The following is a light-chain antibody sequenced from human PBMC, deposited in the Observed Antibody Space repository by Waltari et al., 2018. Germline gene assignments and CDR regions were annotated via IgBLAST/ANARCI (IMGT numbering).Light chain of an antibody. J-gene: IGKJ2*01. CDR2: FGS. V-gene: IGKV3D-15*01. CDR3: QQSRQWPRRT. Sequence: EIVMTQSPVTMSVSPGEGVTLSYTASESVGTDVAWYRHKPGQPPRLLIYFGSTRATGVPARISGSGSGTDFSLTISSLESEDFAFYYCQQSRQWPRRTFGQGTKLE. CDR1: ESVGTD.